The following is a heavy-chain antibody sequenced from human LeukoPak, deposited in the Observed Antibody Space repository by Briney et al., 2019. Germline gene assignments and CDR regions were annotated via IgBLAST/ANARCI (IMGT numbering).Heavy chain of an antibody. CDR2: FYHTGNT. Sequence: TSETLSLTCTVSGGSISSSSYYWGWIRQPPGKGLEWIGSFYHTGNTYYNSSLKSRVAISVDTSKNQFSLNLSSVTAADTAIYYCARLAYGSTYWGQGTLVTVSS. V-gene: IGHV4-39*07. CDR1: GGSISSSSYY. D-gene: IGHD3-10*01. CDR3: ARLAYGSTY. J-gene: IGHJ4*02.